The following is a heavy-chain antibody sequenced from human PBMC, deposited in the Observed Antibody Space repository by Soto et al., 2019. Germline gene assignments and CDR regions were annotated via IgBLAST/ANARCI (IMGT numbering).Heavy chain of an antibody. V-gene: IGHV3-7*01. CDR2: IKQDGSEK. J-gene: IGHJ4*02. CDR3: ARDSPFDASSGYLEY. CDR1: GFMFGNYW. Sequence: PGGSLRLSCAPSGFMFGNYWMSWVRQAPGKGLEWVANIKQDGSEKYYVDSVKGRFTISRDNAKNSLYLQMTSLRADDTAVHYCARDSPFDASSGYLEYWGQGTLVTVSS. D-gene: IGHD3-22*01.